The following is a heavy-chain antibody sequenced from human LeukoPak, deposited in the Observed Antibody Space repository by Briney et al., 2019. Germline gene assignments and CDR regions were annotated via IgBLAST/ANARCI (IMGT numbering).Heavy chain of an antibody. V-gene: IGHV1-2*02. Sequence: ASVKVSCKASGYTFTGYYMHWVRQAPGQGLEWMGWINPNSGGTNYAQKFQGRVTMTRDTSISTAYMELSRLRSDDTAVYYCAREAFGGSYYYYMDVWGKGTTATVSS. CDR2: INPNSGGT. D-gene: IGHD1-26*01. CDR3: AREAFGGSYYYYMDV. J-gene: IGHJ6*03. CDR1: GYTFTGYY.